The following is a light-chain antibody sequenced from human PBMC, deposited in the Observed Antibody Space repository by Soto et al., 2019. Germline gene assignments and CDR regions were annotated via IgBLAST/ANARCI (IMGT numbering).Light chain of an antibody. CDR2: KAS. Sequence: DIQMTQSPSTLSPSVGARVTITCRASQSISSWLAWYQQKPGTAPKLLIYKASTLQSGVPSRFSGSGSGTEFTLTISSLQPDDSATYYCQQYNDNWTFGQGTKVDIK. J-gene: IGKJ1*01. CDR3: QQYNDNWT. V-gene: IGKV1-5*03. CDR1: QSISSW.